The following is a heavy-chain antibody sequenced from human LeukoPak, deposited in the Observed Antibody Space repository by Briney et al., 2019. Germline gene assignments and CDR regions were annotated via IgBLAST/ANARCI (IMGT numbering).Heavy chain of an antibody. CDR1: GGSISSYY. V-gene: IGHV4-4*07. D-gene: IGHD3-22*01. Sequence: SETLSLTCTVSGGSISSYYWSWVRQPAGKGLEWIGCIYNSGSTNYNPSLKSRVTMSVDTSKNQFSLKLSSVTAADTAVYYCARDFGWSYYYDSSGYLDYWGQGTLVTVSS. CDR2: IYNSGST. J-gene: IGHJ4*02. CDR3: ARDFGWSYYYDSSGYLDY.